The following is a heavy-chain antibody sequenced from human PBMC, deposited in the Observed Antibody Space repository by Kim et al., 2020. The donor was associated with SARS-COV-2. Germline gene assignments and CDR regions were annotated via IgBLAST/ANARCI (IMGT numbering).Heavy chain of an antibody. CDR2: T. CDR3: ARGSTAADSYDY. D-gene: IGHD6-13*01. V-gene: IGHV1-18*01. J-gene: IGHJ4*02. Sequence: TKYAHKFQGRVTVTTDTSTSTAYMELRSLRSDDTAVYYCARGSTAADSYDYGGQGTLVTVSS.